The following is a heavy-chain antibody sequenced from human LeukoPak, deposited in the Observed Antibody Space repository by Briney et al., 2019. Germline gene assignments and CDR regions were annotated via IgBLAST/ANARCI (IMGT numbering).Heavy chain of an antibody. Sequence: SETLSLTCAVSGGSISSGGYSWSWIRQPPGKGLEWIGYIYHSGSTYYNPSLKSRVTISVDRSKNQFSLKLSSVTAADTAVYYCARRRGGYSSSSNWFDPWGQGTLVTVSS. V-gene: IGHV4-30-2*01. J-gene: IGHJ5*02. CDR1: GGSISSGGYS. CDR3: ARRRGGYSSSSNWFDP. D-gene: IGHD6-6*01. CDR2: IYHSGST.